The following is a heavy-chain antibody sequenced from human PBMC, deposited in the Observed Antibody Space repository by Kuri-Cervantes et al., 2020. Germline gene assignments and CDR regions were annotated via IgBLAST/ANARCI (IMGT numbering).Heavy chain of an antibody. V-gene: IGHV3-21*01. Sequence: GESLKISCAASGFTFSSYSMNWVRQAPGKGLEWVSSISNSGRYIYYADSVQGRFTISRDNAKNSLYLQMNSLRAEDTAVYYCARDSVVTYYDFWSGYPASDYYYYGMYVWSQGTTVTVSS. CDR3: ARDSVVTYYDFWSGYPASDYYYYGMYV. D-gene: IGHD3-3*01. CDR1: GFTFSSYS. CDR2: ISNSGRYI. J-gene: IGHJ6*02.